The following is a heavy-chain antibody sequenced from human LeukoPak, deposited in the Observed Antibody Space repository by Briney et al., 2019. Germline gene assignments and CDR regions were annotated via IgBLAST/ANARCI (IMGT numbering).Heavy chain of an antibody. CDR3: ARGPARGNCFDY. CDR2: IKQDGSEK. CDR1: RFTFSSYW. Sequence: GRSLRLSCVASRFTFSSYWMSWVRQAPGKGLEWVASIKQDGSEKYYVDSVRGRFTISRDNAKNSLYLQMNSLRAEDTAVYYCARGPARGNCFDYWGQGALVTVSS. D-gene: IGHD2-21*01. V-gene: IGHV3-7*01. J-gene: IGHJ4*02.